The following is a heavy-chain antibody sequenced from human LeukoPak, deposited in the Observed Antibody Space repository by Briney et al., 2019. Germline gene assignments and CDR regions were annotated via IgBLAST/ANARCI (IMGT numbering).Heavy chain of an antibody. CDR3: ARDASHFDSSGYFHNYYYGMDV. CDR2: IGNDGRMM. Sequence: GGSLRLSCAASGFTLSSHPMNWVRQAPGKGLEWVSYIGNDGRMMYYADSVKGRFTISRDSAKNSLYLQMNSLGADDTAVYYCARDASHFDSSGYFHNYYYGMDVLGQGTTVTVFS. J-gene: IGHJ6*02. CDR1: GFTLSSHP. V-gene: IGHV3-48*03. D-gene: IGHD3-22*01.